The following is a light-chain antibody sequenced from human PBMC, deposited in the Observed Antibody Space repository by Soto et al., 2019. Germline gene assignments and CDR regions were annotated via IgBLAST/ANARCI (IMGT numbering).Light chain of an antibody. CDR2: GNS. CDR1: SPNIGAGYD. V-gene: IGLV1-40*01. CDR3: QSYDSSLSGRV. Sequence: QSVLTQPPSVSGAPGQRVTISCTGSSPNIGAGYDVHWYQQLPGTAPKLLISGNSNRPSGVPDRFSGSKSGTSASLAITGLQAEDEADYYCQSYDSSLSGRVFGTGTKLTVL. J-gene: IGLJ1*01.